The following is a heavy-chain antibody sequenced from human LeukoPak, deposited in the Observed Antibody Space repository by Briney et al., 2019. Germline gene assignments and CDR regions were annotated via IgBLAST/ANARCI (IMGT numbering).Heavy chain of an antibody. Sequence: SETLSLTCAVYGGSFSGYYWSWIRQPPGKGLEWIGEINHSGSTSYNPSLKSRVTISVDTSKNQFSLKLSSVTAADTAVYYCARVGRCSGGSCYGYYYYYGMDVWGKGTTVTVSS. CDR2: INHSGST. J-gene: IGHJ6*04. V-gene: IGHV4-34*01. D-gene: IGHD2-15*01. CDR3: ARVGRCSGGSCYGYYYYYGMDV. CDR1: GGSFSGYY.